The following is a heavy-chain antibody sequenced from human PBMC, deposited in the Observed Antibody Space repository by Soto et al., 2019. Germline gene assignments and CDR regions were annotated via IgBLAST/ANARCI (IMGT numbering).Heavy chain of an antibody. CDR1: GYMFNTYG. Sequence: QVQLLQSGAEVKKPGASVKVSCKASGYMFNTYGITWVRQAPGQGLEWMGWISVYNGNIDYAQKFEGSASMNTETSTSTAYVELKCLTSDDTAVSYCARMDGSGDYFLPFEYWGQGPPVSVSS. CDR2: ISVYNGNI. V-gene: IGHV1-18*01. J-gene: IGHJ4*02. CDR3: ARMDGSGDYFLPFEY. D-gene: IGHD3-10*01.